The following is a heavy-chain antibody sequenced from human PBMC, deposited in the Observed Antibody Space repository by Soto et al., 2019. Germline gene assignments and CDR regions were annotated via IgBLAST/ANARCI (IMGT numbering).Heavy chain of an antibody. Sequence: PGGSLSLSCAASGFTFSSYSMIWVRQAPGKGLEWVSYISSSSSTIYYADSVKGRFTISRDNAKNSLYLQMNSLRDEDTAVYYCASATGGSGSYSGYWGQGTLVTVSS. CDR3: ASATGGSGSYSGY. CDR1: GFTFSSYS. V-gene: IGHV3-48*02. J-gene: IGHJ4*02. D-gene: IGHD1-26*01. CDR2: ISSSSSTI.